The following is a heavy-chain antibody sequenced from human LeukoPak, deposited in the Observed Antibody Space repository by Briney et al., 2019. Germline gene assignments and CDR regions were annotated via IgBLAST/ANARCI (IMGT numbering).Heavy chain of an antibody. CDR1: GGSINSLY. J-gene: IGHJ3*02. CDR3: ARLFSSSSGRAFDI. V-gene: IGHV4-59*01. D-gene: IGHD6-6*01. CDR2: IYGSGST. Sequence: SETLSLTCNVSGGSINSLYWSWIRQPPGKGLEWIGYIYGSGSTNYNPSLKGRVTISVDTSNNQFSLRLNSVTAADTAVYYCARLFSSSSGRAFDIWGQGTIVTVSS.